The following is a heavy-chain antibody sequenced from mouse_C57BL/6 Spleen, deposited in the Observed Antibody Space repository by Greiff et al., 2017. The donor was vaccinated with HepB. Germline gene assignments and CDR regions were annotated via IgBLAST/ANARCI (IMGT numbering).Heavy chain of an antibody. CDR2: INPYNGGT. CDR1: GYTFTDYY. D-gene: IGHD3-2*02. Sequence: EVQLQQSGPVLVKPGASVKMSCKASGYTFTDYYMNWVKQSHGKSLEWIGVINPYNGGTSYNQKFKGKATLTVDTSSSTAYMQLISLPSEDSSVYDSARGAQAYYYDYWGQGTTLTVSS. J-gene: IGHJ2*01. V-gene: IGHV1-19*01. CDR3: ARGAQAYYYDY.